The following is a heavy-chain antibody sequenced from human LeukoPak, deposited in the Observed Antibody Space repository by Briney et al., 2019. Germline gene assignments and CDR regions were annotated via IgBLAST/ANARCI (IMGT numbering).Heavy chain of an antibody. D-gene: IGHD3-10*01. CDR2: ITTSNSLV. CDR3: ARAYYYGSGSYYTHFDY. CDR1: GFSFSGSS. J-gene: IGHJ4*02. Sequence: GGSLRLSCAASGFSFSGSSMNWVRQAPGKGLEWVSYITTSNSLVYYADSVKGRFTISRDNAKNTLYLQMNSLRAEDTAVYYCARAYYYGSGSYYTHFDYWGQGTLVTVS. V-gene: IGHV3-48*04.